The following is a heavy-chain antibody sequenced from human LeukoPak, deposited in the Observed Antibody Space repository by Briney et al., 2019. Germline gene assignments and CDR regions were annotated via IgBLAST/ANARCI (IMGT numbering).Heavy chain of an antibody. Sequence: PSETLSLTCTVSGGSISSGGYYWSWIRQHPGKGLEWIGYIYNSGSTYYNPSLKSRVTISVDTSKNQFSLKLSSVIAADTAVYYCARESPSRVNWFDPWGQGTLVTVSS. CDR2: IYNSGST. CDR1: GGSISSGGYY. V-gene: IGHV4-31*03. CDR3: ARESPSRVNWFDP. J-gene: IGHJ5*02.